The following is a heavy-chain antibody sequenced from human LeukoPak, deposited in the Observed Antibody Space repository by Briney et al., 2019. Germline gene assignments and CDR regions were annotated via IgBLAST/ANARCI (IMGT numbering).Heavy chain of an antibody. J-gene: IGHJ4*02. D-gene: IGHD2-8*01. CDR1: GFTFDDYG. CDR3: ARSGVGYCTNGVCFVDY. CDR2: ISWNGGST. V-gene: IGHV3-20*04. Sequence: RTGGSLRLSCAASGFTFDDYGMSWVRQAPGKGLEWGSGISWNGGSTGYADSVKGRFTISRDNAKNSLYLQMNRLRAEDTALYYCARSGVGYCTNGVCFVDYWGQGTLVTVSS.